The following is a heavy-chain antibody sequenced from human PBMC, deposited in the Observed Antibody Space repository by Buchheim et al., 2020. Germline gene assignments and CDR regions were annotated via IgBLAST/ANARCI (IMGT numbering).Heavy chain of an antibody. J-gene: IGHJ4*02. V-gene: IGHV4-30-2*01. Sequence: QLQLQESGPGLVKPSQTLSLTCTLSGDSISSGGYSWSWIRQPPGKGLEWIGYIYYSGSTNYNPSLKSRVTISVDTSKNQFSLKLSSVTAADTAVYYCARVPPGDYWGQGTL. D-gene: IGHD3-10*01. CDR1: GDSISSGGYS. CDR3: ARVPPGDY. CDR2: IYYSGST.